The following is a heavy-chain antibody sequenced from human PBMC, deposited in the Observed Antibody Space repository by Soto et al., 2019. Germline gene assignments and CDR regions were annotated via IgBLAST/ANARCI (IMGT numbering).Heavy chain of an antibody. CDR2: ISDTGTYT. J-gene: IGHJ4*02. CDR3: TRDITYFYDTTGYPKD. Sequence: QVPLVESGGGLVRPGGSLRLSCRASGFVFSDYYMSWIRQAPGKGLEWLAFISDTGTYTNYADFVKGRFTISRDNDRNSVDLPMYGLRGEDTAVYYCTRDITYFYDTTGYPKDWGQGIQVTVSS. V-gene: IGHV3-11*06. CDR1: GFVFSDYY. D-gene: IGHD3-22*01.